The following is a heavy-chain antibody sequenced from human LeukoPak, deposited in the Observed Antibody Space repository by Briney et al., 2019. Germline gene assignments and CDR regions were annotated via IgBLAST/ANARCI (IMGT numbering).Heavy chain of an antibody. V-gene: IGHV3-33*06. CDR3: AKDPTTVASGNYMDV. Sequence: GRSLRLSCAASGFTFSSYGMHWVRQAPGKGLEWVAVIWYDGSNKYYADSVKGRFTISRDNSKNTLYLQMNSLRAEDTAVYYCAKDPTTVASGNYMDVWGKGTTVTVSS. D-gene: IGHD4-17*01. CDR1: GFTFSSYG. J-gene: IGHJ6*03. CDR2: IWYDGSNK.